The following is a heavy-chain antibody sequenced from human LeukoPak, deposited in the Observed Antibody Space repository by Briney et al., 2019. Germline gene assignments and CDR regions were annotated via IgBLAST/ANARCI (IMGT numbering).Heavy chain of an antibody. V-gene: IGHV3-11*01. D-gene: IGHD3-16*01. CDR3: ARPNLGHDY. CDR2: ISNSGVNT. CDR1: EFTFFKYR. Sequence: GGSLRLSCVSSEFTFFKYRMSWIRQAPGAGLEWVSYISNSGVNTYYADSVKGRFTISRDNARNSLFLLMDNLRAEDTAVYYCARPNLGHDYWGQGTLVTVSS. J-gene: IGHJ4*02.